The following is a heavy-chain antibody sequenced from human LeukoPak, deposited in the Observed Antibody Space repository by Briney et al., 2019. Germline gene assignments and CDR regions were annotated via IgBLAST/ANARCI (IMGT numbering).Heavy chain of an antibody. CDR3: ARDRNYDYGDYGMDV. Sequence: PSETLSLTCTVSGGSISSYYWSWIRQPPGKGLEWIGYIYYSGSTNYNPSLKSRVTISVDTSKNQFSLKLSSVTAADTAVYYCARDRNYDYGDYGMDVWGQGTTVTVSS. CDR2: IYYSGST. J-gene: IGHJ6*02. V-gene: IGHV4-59*01. D-gene: IGHD5-12*01. CDR1: GGSISSYY.